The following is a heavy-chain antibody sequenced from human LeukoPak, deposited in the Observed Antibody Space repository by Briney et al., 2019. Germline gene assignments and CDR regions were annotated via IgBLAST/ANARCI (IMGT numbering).Heavy chain of an antibody. CDR3: ARDNGGIDY. CDR2: INNDGSST. Sequence: GGSLILSCAASGYSFSNYWMHWVRQAPGKGLVWVPHINNDGSSTNYADSVKGRFTVSRDNAKNTLYLQMNSLRAEDTAMYYCARDNGGIDYWGQGALVTVSS. D-gene: IGHD4-23*01. J-gene: IGHJ4*02. V-gene: IGHV3-74*01. CDR1: GYSFSNYW.